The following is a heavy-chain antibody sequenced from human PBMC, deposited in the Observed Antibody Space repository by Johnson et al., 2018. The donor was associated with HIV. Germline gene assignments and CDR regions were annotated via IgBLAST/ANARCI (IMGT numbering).Heavy chain of an antibody. CDR2: IRYDGSNK. D-gene: IGHD1-1*01. CDR3: ARSTGARAAFDI. Sequence: VQLVESGGGLVQPGRSLRLSCAASGFTFDDYAMHWVRQAPGKGLEWVAFIRYDGSNKYYADSVKGRFTISRDNSKNTLYLQMNSLRAEDTAVYYCARSTGARAAFDIWGQGTMVTVSS. CDR1: GFTFDDYA. J-gene: IGHJ3*02. V-gene: IGHV3-33*08.